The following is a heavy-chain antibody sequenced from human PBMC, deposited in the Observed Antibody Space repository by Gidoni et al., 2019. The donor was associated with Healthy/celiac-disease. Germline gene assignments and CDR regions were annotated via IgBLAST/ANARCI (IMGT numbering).Heavy chain of an antibody. CDR3: ARGRAGKYNWFDP. CDR2: IYYSGST. Sequence: QVQLQASGPVLVKPSQTLSLTCTVSGGSISSGDYYWSWIRQPPGKGLEWIGYIYYSGSTYYNPYLKSRGTISVDTSKNQFSLKLSSVTAADTAVYYCARGRAGKYNWFDPWGQGTLVTVSS. D-gene: IGHD3-10*01. V-gene: IGHV4-30-4*01. CDR1: GGSISSGDYY. J-gene: IGHJ5*02.